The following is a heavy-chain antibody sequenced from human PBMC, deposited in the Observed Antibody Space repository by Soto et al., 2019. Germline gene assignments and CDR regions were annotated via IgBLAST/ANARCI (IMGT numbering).Heavy chain of an antibody. CDR2: IGISSSTK. V-gene: IGHV3-48*01. J-gene: IGHJ3*01. Sequence: PGGSLRLSCAASGFTFSSYSMNWVRQAPGKGLEWVSYIGISSSTKYYADSVKGRFTISRDNAKNSLYLQMNSLRAEDTAVYYCARDQLYYNDISGRPLNAFDVWGQGTMVTVSS. CDR1: GFTFSSYS. D-gene: IGHD3-22*01. CDR3: ARDQLYYNDISGRPLNAFDV.